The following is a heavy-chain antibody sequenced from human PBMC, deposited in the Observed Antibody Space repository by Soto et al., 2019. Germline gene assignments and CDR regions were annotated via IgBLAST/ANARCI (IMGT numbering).Heavy chain of an antibody. CDR1: GFSFSTYN. V-gene: IGHV3-21*04. CDR2: INTGGTYK. J-gene: IGHJ6*02. D-gene: IGHD3-3*01. Sequence: EVQLVESGGGLVKPGGSLRVSCAASGFSFSTYNMNWVRQAPEKGLEWVSSINTGGTYKFYADSVKGRFTISRDNSKNTLYLQMNSLRAEDTAVYYCAKDLILEWPTYGMDVWGQGTTVTVSS. CDR3: AKDLILEWPTYGMDV.